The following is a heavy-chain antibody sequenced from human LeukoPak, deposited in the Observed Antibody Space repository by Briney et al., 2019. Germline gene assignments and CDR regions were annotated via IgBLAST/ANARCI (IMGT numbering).Heavy chain of an antibody. D-gene: IGHD2-2*01. V-gene: IGHV4-39*02. CDR2: IYYSGST. CDR3: AREVVPDVIDAFDI. CDR1: GGSISSSSYY. Sequence: NTSETLSLTCTVSGGSISSSSYYWGWIRQPPGKGLEWIGSIYYSGSTYYNPSLKSRVTISVDTSKNQFSLKLSSVTAADTAVYYCAREVVPDVIDAFDIWGQGTMVTVSS. J-gene: IGHJ3*02.